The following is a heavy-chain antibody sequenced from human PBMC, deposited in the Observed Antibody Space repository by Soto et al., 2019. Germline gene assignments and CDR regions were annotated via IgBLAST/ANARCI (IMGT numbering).Heavy chain of an antibody. CDR1: GFTFSSYA. V-gene: IGHV3-30-3*01. CDR3: ARGIAATVDY. J-gene: IGHJ4*02. D-gene: IGHD2-21*01. CDR2: ISYDGSNK. Sequence: GGSLRLSCAASGFTFSSYAMHWVRQAPGKGLEWVAVISYDGSNKYYADSVKGRFTISSNNSKNTLYLQMNSLGAEDTAGYYCARGIAATVDYWGQGTLVTVSS.